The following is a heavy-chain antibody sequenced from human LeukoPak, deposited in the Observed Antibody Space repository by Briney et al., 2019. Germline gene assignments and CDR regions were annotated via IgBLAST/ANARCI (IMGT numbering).Heavy chain of an antibody. J-gene: IGHJ5*02. V-gene: IGHV1-2*06. CDR3: ATPGYCSSTSCSNWFDP. CDR1: GYTFTGYY. CDR2: INPNSGGT. D-gene: IGHD2-2*01. Sequence: GASVKVSCKASGYTFTGYYMHWVRQAPGQGLGWMGRINPNSGGTNYAQKFQGRVTMTRDTSISTAYMELSRLRSDDTAVYYCATPGYCSSTSCSNWFDPWGQGTLVTVSS.